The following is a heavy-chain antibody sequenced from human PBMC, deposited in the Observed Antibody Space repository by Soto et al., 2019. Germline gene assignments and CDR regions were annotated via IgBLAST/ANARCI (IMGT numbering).Heavy chain of an antibody. CDR3: ARHDDGGTFINGFDI. CDR2: IYDGGTT. Sequence: SETLSLTCTVSGGSIRSSSKFWDWIRQPSGKGLEWIGAIYDGGTTSYNPSLNSRVTISLDTSKNQFSLKLTSVTAADTAVYYCARHDDGGTFINGFDIWGLGTMVT. D-gene: IGHD1-26*01. J-gene: IGHJ3*02. V-gene: IGHV4-39*01. CDR1: GGSIRSSSKF.